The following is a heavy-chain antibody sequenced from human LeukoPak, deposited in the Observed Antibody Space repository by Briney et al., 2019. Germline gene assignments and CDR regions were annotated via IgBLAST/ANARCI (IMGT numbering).Heavy chain of an antibody. V-gene: IGHV1-18*01. J-gene: IGHJ1*01. CDR1: GYTFTSYG. CDR3: ARSTTPNENEYFEH. D-gene: IGHD2/OR15-2a*01. Sequence: ASVKVSCKASGYTFTSYGISWVRQVPGQGLEWMGWISAYNGNTNYAQKLQGRVTMTTDTSTSTAYMELRSLRSDDTAVYYCARSTTPNENEYFEHWGQGTLVTVSS. CDR2: ISAYNGNT.